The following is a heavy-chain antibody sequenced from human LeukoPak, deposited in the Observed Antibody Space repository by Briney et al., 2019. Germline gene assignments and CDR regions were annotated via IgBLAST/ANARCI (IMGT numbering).Heavy chain of an antibody. CDR1: GYIFSSYS. J-gene: IGHJ4*02. CDR2: IGSSGNYI. CDR3: ARIRDSRVPFDY. V-gene: IGHV3-21*05. D-gene: IGHD2-15*01. Sequence: PGGSLRLSCVGSGYIFSSYSLTWVRQAPGQGLEWIAYIGSSGNYIHYSDSVRGRFTISRGNAKNSLSLQMTSLRAGDTGVYYCARIRDSRVPFDYWGQGTQVAVSS.